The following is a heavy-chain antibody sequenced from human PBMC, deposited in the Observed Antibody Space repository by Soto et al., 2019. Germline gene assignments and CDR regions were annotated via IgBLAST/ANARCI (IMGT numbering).Heavy chain of an antibody. CDR3: ASRTIAAAGSYYYYYMDV. CDR2: ISAYNGNT. D-gene: IGHD6-13*01. CDR1: GYTFTSYG. Sequence: ASVKVSCKASGYTFTSYGISWVRQAPGQGLEWMGWISAYNGNTNYAQKLQGRVTMTTDTSTSTAYMELRSLRSDDTAVYYCASRTIAAAGSYYYYYMDVWGKGTTVTVSS. J-gene: IGHJ6*03. V-gene: IGHV1-18*01.